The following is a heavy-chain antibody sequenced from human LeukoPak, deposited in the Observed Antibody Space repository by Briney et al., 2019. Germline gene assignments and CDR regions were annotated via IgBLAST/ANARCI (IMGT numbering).Heavy chain of an antibody. D-gene: IGHD3-3*01. CDR3: ARDERLLSFLK. Sequence: GGSLRLSCAASGFTVSSNYMSWVRQAPGKGLEWVSVIYSGGGTYYADSVKGRFTISRDNSKNTLYLQMNSLRAEDTAIYYCARDERLLSFLKWGQGTLVTVSS. J-gene: IGHJ4*02. CDR2: IYSGGGT. V-gene: IGHV3-53*01. CDR1: GFTVSSNY.